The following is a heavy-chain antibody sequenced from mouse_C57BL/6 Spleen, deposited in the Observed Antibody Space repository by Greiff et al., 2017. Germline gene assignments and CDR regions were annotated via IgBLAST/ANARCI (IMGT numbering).Heavy chain of an antibody. CDR1: GYAFTNYL. J-gene: IGHJ3*01. Sequence: QVQLKESGAELVRPGTSVKVSCKASGYAFTNYLIEWVKQRPGQGLEWIGVINPGSGGTNYNEKFKGKATLTADKSSSTAYMQLSSLTSEDSAVYFCARGANFAYWGQGTLVTVSA. CDR3: ARGANFAY. CDR2: INPGSGGT. V-gene: IGHV1-54*01.